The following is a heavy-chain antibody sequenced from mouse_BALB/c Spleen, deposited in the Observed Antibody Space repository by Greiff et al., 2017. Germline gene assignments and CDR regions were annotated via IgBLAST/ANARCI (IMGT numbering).Heavy chain of an antibody. D-gene: IGHD1-1*01. J-gene: IGHJ2*01. V-gene: IGHV5-6-5*01. CDR3: ARGDYYYGSSNFDY. CDR2: ISSGGST. Sequence: EVQLVESGGGLVKPGGSLKLSCAASGFTFSSYAMSWVRQTPEKRLEWVASISSGGSTYYPDSVKGRFTISRDNDRNILYLQMSSLRSEDTAMYYCARGDYYYGSSNFDYWGQGTTLTVSS. CDR1: GFTFSSYA.